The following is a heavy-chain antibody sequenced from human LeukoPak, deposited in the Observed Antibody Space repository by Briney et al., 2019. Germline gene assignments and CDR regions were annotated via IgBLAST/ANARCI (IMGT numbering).Heavy chain of an antibody. CDR3: ARDYYYYGMDV. J-gene: IGHJ6*02. Sequence: PSETLSLTCTVSGGSISSSSYYWGWIRQPPGKGLEWIGSIYYSGSTYYNPSLKSRVTISVDRSKNQFSLKLSSVTAADTAVYYCARDYYYYGMDVWGQGTTVTVSS. CDR1: GGSISSSSYY. V-gene: IGHV4-39*07. CDR2: IYYSGST.